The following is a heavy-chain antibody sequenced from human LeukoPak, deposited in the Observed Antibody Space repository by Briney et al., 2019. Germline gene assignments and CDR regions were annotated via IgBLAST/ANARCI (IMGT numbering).Heavy chain of an antibody. Sequence: SETPSLTCTVSGGSISSGGYSWSWIRQHPGKGLEWIGYIYYSGSTYYNPSLKSRVTISVDTSKNQFSLKLSSVTAADTAVYYCARGSYSGSYYWFDPWGQGTLVTVSS. J-gene: IGHJ5*02. D-gene: IGHD1-26*01. V-gene: IGHV4-31*03. CDR3: ARGSYSGSYYWFDP. CDR1: GGSISSGGYS. CDR2: IYYSGST.